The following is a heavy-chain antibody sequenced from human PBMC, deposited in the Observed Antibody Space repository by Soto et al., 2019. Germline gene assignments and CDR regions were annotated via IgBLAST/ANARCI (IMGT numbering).Heavy chain of an antibody. J-gene: IGHJ3*02. CDR1: GYSFTSYW. D-gene: IGHD3-3*01. CDR3: ARRHRITIFGVVIIGSFDI. Sequence: PGESLKISCKGSGYSFTSYWIGWVRQMPGKGLEWMGIIYPGDSDTRYSPSFQGQVTISADKSISTAYLQWSSLKASDTAMYYCARRHRITIFGVVIIGSFDIWGQGTMVTVSS. CDR2: IYPGDSDT. V-gene: IGHV5-51*01.